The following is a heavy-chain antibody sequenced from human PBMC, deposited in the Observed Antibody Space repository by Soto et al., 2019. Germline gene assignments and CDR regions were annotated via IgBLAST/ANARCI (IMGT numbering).Heavy chain of an antibody. CDR2: ISYDGSNK. D-gene: IGHD1-7*01. J-gene: IGHJ6*02. Sequence: QPGGSLRLSCAASGFTFSSYAMHWVRQAPGKGLEWVAVISYDGSNKYYADSVKGRFTISRDNSKNTLYLQMNSLRAEDTAVYYCARGLWNNWNYHIHYYYYGMDVWGQGTRVTVSS. V-gene: IGHV3-30-3*01. CDR1: GFTFSSYA. CDR3: ARGLWNNWNYHIHYYYYGMDV.